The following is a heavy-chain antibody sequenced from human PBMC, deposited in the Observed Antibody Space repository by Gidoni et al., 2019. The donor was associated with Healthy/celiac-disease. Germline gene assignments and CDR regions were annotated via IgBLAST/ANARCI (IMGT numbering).Heavy chain of an antibody. CDR3: TREVTGHYYDSSGYYYVGMDV. V-gene: IGHV3-49*03. J-gene: IGHJ6*02. Sequence: EVQLVESGGGLVQPGRSLRLSCTASGFPFCDYAMSWFRQAPGKGLEWVGFIRSKAYGGTTEYAASVKGRFTISRDDSKSIAYLQMNSLKTEDTAVYYCTREVTGHYYDSSGYYYVGMDVWGQGTTVTVSS. CDR2: IRSKAYGGTT. CDR1: GFPFCDYA. D-gene: IGHD3-22*01.